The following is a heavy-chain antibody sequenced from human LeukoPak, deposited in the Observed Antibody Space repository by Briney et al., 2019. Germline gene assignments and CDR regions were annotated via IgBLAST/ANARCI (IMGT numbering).Heavy chain of an antibody. Sequence: GGSLRLSCAASGFTFSSYSMNWVRQAPGKGLEWVSSISSSSSYIYYADSVKGRFTISRDNAKNSLYLQMNSLRAEDTAVYYCARDQKYFNAFDIWGQGTMVTVSS. CDR3: ARDQKYFNAFDI. J-gene: IGHJ3*02. V-gene: IGHV3-21*01. D-gene: IGHD3-10*01. CDR2: ISSSSSYI. CDR1: GFTFSSYS.